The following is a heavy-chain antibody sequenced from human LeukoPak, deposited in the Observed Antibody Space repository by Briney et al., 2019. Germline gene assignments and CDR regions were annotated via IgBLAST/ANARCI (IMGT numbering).Heavy chain of an antibody. D-gene: IGHD3/OR15-3a*01. J-gene: IGHJ4*02. CDR1: GFTFSNYG. Sequence: GGSLRLSCAASGFTFSNYGMHWVRQAPGKGLEWVAAIWYDGSNKYYGDSVKGRFTISRDNSKNTLYLQMNSLRAEDTAAYYCARGRLGTFDYWGQGTLVTVSS. CDR3: ARGRLGTFDY. V-gene: IGHV3-33*01. CDR2: IWYDGSNK.